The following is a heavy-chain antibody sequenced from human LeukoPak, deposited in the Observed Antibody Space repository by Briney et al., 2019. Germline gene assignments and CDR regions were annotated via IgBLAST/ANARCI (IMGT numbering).Heavy chain of an antibody. CDR1: GFTFSSYS. Sequence: GGSLRLSCAASGFTFSSYSMNWVRQAPGKGLEWVSSISSSSSYIYYADSVKGRFTISRDNAKNSLYLQMNSLRAEDTAVYYCAREMGLRYFDWLLLGDAFDIWGQGTMVTVSS. J-gene: IGHJ3*02. V-gene: IGHV3-21*01. CDR2: ISSSSSYI. CDR3: AREMGLRYFDWLLLGDAFDI. D-gene: IGHD3-9*01.